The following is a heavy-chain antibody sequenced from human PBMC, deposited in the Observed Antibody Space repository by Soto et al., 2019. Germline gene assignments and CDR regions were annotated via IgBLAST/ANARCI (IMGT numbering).Heavy chain of an antibody. J-gene: IGHJ4*02. Sequence: GASVKVSCKASGYTFTSYYMHWVRQAPGQGLEWMGIINPSGGSTSYAQKFQGRVTMTRDTSTSTVYMELSSLRSEDTAVYYCAREEGSSQSPLTSCLYWGQGTLVTVSS. CDR2: INPSGGST. CDR3: AREEGSSQSPLTSCLY. V-gene: IGHV1-46*01. CDR1: GYTFTSYY. D-gene: IGHD6-13*01.